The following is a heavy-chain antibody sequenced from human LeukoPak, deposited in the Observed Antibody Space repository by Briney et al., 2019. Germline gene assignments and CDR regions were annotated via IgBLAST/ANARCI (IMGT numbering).Heavy chain of an antibody. J-gene: IGHJ3*02. CDR3: ARRYCSDGICSHYGFDI. CDR1: GFTFSSIA. Sequence: GGSLRLSCAASGFTFSSIAMSWVRQAPDKGLEWVSTISGSGGGTYYADSVKGRFTISRDNSKNTLYFQMNSLRAEDTAVYYCARRYCSDGICSHYGFDIWGQGTMVTVSS. V-gene: IGHV3-23*01. D-gene: IGHD2-15*01. CDR2: ISGSGGGT.